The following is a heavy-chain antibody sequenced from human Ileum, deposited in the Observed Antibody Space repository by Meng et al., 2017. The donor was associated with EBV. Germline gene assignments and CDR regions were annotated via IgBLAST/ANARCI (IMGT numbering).Heavy chain of an antibody. V-gene: IGHV1-69*13. CDR3: ARGRRNEPLFDY. J-gene: IGHJ4*02. Sequence: QGQLVQSGAEVKKPGSSVKVACKTSGGSFSTHTFSWVRQAPGQGLEWTGGLIAVFDKTKAAPRFQDRVTFTADESTNTAYMELSSLTFDDTAVYFCARGRRNEPLFDYWGQGTLVTVSS. D-gene: IGHD1-14*01. CDR1: GGSFSTHT. CDR2: LIAVFDKT.